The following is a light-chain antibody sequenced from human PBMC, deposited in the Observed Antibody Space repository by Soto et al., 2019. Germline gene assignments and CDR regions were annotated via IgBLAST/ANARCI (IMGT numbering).Light chain of an antibody. CDR3: QQLNTYLAFT. CDR1: QGISSY. Sequence: DIQLTQSPSFLSASVGDRVTITCRASQGISSYLAWYQQKPGKAPKLLIYAASTLESGVPSRFSGSGSGTEFTLTISSLQPEDFANYYCQQLNTYLAFTFGPGTKVDIK. CDR2: AAS. J-gene: IGKJ3*01. V-gene: IGKV1-9*01.